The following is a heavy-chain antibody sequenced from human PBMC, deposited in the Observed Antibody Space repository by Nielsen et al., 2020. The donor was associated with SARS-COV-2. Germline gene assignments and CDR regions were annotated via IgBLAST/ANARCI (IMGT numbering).Heavy chain of an antibody. CDR2: IYPGDSDT. J-gene: IGHJ4*02. D-gene: IGHD4-17*01. CDR3: ARGSDYGDPRGFDF. V-gene: IGHV5-51*01. Sequence: GGSLRLSCKGSGYRFTSYWIGWARQISGKGLELMGFIYPGDSDTRYSPSFQGQVTISADKSISTAYLQWSSLKASDTAMYYCARGSDYGDPRGFDFWGQGTLVTVSS. CDR1: GYRFTSYW.